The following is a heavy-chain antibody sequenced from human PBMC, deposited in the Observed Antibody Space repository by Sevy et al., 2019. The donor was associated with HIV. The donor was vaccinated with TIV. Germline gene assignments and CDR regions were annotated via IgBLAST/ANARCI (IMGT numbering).Heavy chain of an antibody. J-gene: IGHJ4*02. CDR2: INHSGST. D-gene: IGHD3-22*01. CDR3: ARWRGTRVTMMVVVTTGYFVN. V-gene: IGHV4-34*01. Sequence: SETLSLTCAVYGGSFSNDDWSWIRQPTGKGLEWIGEINHSGSTNYNPSLKSRVTISIDTSKNQFSLKLTSVTAADTAVYYCARWRGTRVTMMVVVTTGYFVNWGQGALVTVSS. CDR1: GGSFSNDD.